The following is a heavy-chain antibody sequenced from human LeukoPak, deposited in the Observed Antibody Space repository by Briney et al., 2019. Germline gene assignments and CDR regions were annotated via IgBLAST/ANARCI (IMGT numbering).Heavy chain of an antibody. CDR2: IRQDGSET. D-gene: IGHD4-23*01. J-gene: IGHJ4*02. V-gene: IGHV3-7*01. CDR1: GFTFSTYW. Sequence: AGSLSLSCAASGFTFSTYWRRWRRQAPGNGLEWEAKIRQDGSETYYVDSVKGRFTISRDNAKNSLYLQMISLRAEDTALYYCARHKSYGGSSDFWGRGTLVTVS. CDR3: ARHKSYGGSSDF.